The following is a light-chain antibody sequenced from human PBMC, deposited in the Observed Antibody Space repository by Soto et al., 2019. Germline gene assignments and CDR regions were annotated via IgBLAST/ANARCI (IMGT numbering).Light chain of an antibody. CDR2: NNN. V-gene: IGLV1-47*02. Sequence: QSVLSRPPSASGTPGHGVTRSCSGSSSNIGSNYVYWYQQLPGTAPKLLIYNNNQRPSGVPDRFSASKSGTSASLAIRGLRSDDAADYYCSSWDGSLTGYVFGAGTKVTVL. J-gene: IGLJ1*01. CDR3: SSWDGSLTGYV. CDR1: SSNIGSNY.